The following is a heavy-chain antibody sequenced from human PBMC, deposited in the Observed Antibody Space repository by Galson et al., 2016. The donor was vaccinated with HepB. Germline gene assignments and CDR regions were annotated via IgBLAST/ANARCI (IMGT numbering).Heavy chain of an antibody. CDR2: IKNSNSDV. Sequence: SLRLSCAASGFTVSTYTLNWVRQAPGKGLEWVSSIKNSNSDVYYEDSVKGRFTISTDNAKNTLYLQMDSLTAEDTAMYYCARARITAIGTGAFDRWGQGTMVTVSS. V-gene: IGHV3-21*01. D-gene: IGHD2-8*02. CDR3: ARARITAIGTGAFDR. CDR1: GFTVSTYT. J-gene: IGHJ3*02.